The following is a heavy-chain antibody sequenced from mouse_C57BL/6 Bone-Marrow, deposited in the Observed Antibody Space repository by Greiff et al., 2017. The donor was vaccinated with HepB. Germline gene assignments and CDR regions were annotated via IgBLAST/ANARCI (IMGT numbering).Heavy chain of an antibody. CDR1: GYTFTSYG. CDR2: IYPRSGNT. V-gene: IGHV1-81*01. D-gene: IGHD1-1*01. Sequence: VQLQQSGAELARPGASVKLSCKASGYTFTSYGISWVKQRTGQGLEWIGEIYPRSGNTYYNEKFKGKATLTADKSSSTAYMELRSLTSEDSAVYFCASTTAVATDAYWGQGTLVTVSA. J-gene: IGHJ3*01. CDR3: ASTTAVATDAY.